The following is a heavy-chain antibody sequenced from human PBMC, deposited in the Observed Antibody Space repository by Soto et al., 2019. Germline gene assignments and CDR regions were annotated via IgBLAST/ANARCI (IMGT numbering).Heavy chain of an antibody. Sequence: GGSLRLSCVASGFNFSDYYMAWVRRAPGKGLEWVSYISDGGSYTNHGDSVRGRVTVSRDNARNSVYLQMKSLRVEDTGIYYCARAPGAVNSYDGVDVWGQGTTVTVSS. J-gene: IGHJ6*02. V-gene: IGHV3-11*06. D-gene: IGHD6-19*01. CDR2: ISDGGSYT. CDR1: GFNFSDYY. CDR3: ARAPGAVNSYDGVDV.